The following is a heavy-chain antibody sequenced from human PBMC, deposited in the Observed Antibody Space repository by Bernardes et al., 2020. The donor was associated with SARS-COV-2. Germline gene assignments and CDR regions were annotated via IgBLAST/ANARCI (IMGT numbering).Heavy chain of an antibody. D-gene: IGHD3-9*01. CDR3: AREPVLRYFDWVPGNYWYFDL. J-gene: IGHJ2*01. CDR1: GGSVSSGSYY. V-gene: IGHV4-61*01. Sequence: SGPTLVKPSQTLSLTCTVSGGSVSSGSYYWSWIRQPPGKGLEWIGYIYYSGSTNYNPSLKSRVTISVDTSKNQFSLKLSSVTAADTAVYYCAREPVLRYFDWVPGNYWYFDLWGRGTLVTVSS. CDR2: IYYSGST.